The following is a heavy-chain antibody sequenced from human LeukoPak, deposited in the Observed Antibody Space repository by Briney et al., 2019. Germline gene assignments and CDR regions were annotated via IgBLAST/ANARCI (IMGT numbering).Heavy chain of an antibody. CDR3: ARTENYIPEGCFDP. D-gene: IGHD5-24*01. CDR1: GVSISSSSYC. J-gene: IGHJ5*02. V-gene: IGHV4-39*01. Sequence: PSETLSLTCTVSGVSISSSSYCWGWIRQPPGKGLEWIGSICYSGSTFYNPSLKSRVTLSVDTSKNQFSLELSSVTAADTALYYCARTENYIPEGCFDPWGQGTLVTVSS. CDR2: ICYSGST.